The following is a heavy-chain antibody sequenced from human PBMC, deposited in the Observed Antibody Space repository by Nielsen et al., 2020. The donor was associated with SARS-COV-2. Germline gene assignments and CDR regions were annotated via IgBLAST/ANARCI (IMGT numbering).Heavy chain of an antibody. CDR2: VSASGGST. CDR3: AKDGVVRGDALDL. CDR1: GFTFNIYA. V-gene: IGHV3-23*01. J-gene: IGHJ3*01. D-gene: IGHD3-10*01. Sequence: GESLKISCAASGFTFNIYAMAWVRRAPGRGLQWVTGVSASGGSTYYTDSVKGRFSISRDNSKNTLFLQIHSPRVEDTALYYCAKDGVVRGDALDLWGQGTMVTVSS.